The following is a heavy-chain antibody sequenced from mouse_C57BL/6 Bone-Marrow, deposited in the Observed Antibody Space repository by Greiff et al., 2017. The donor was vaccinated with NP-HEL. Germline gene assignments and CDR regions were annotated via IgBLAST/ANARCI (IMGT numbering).Heavy chain of an antibody. CDR1: GFTFTSYW. Sequence: VQLQQPGAELVRPGSSVTLSCKASGFTFTSYWMHWVKQRPVQGLEWIGHLDPSDSENTYNQKFKDKATLTVDKSSSTAYMQLSSRTSEDAAVYYFAREGAVCYDSYYAIDYWGQGTSVTVSA. CDR3: AREGAVCYDSYYAIDY. V-gene: IGHV1-52*01. J-gene: IGHJ4*01. CDR2: LDPSDSEN. D-gene: IGHD2-4*01.